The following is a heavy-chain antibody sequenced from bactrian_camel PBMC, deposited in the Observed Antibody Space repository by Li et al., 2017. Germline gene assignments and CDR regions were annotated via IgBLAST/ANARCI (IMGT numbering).Heavy chain of an antibody. D-gene: IGHD6*01. V-gene: IGHV3S1*01. CDR2: INNGGRST. J-gene: IGHJ4*01. CDR3: AADVCPSRAGLRLRDASWYRY. CDR1: GYIFSSYC. Sequence: HVQLVESGGGSVQAGGSLRLSCAASGYIFSSYCMGWFRQAPGKEREGVAAINNGGRSTYYADSVKGRFTISQDNAKNTLYLQMNNLKPEDSATYYCAADVCPSRAGLRLRDASWYRYWGQGTQVTVS.